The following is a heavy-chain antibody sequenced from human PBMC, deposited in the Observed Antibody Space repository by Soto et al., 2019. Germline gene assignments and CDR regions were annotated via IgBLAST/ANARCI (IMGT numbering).Heavy chain of an antibody. CDR2: IKQDGSEK. J-gene: IGHJ3*02. CDR3: ARDLTLDYGDFYDAFDI. CDR1: GFTFSSYW. D-gene: IGHD4-17*01. Sequence: GSLRLSCAASGFTFSSYWMSWVRQAPGKGLEWVANIKQDGSEKYYVDSVKGRFTISRDNAKNSLYLQMNSLRAEDTAVYYCARDLTLDYGDFYDAFDIWGQGTMVTVSS. V-gene: IGHV3-7*01.